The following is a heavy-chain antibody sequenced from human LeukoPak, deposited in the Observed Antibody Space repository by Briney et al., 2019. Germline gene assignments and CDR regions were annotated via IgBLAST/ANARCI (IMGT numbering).Heavy chain of an antibody. CDR2: IYYSGST. CDR1: GGSISSSSYY. V-gene: IGHV4-39*01. D-gene: IGHD3-10*01. Sequence: PSETLSLTCTVSGGSISSSSYYWGWIRQPPGKGLEWIGSIYYSGSTYYNPSLKSRVTISVDTSKNQFSLKLSSVTAADTAVYYCARGDYYGSGSYHSPPYFGYWGQGTLVTVSS. CDR3: ARGDYYGSGSYHSPPYFGY. J-gene: IGHJ4*02.